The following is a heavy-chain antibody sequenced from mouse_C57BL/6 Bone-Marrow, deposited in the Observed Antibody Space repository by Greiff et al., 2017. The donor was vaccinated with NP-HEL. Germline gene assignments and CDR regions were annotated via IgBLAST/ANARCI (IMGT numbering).Heavy chain of an antibody. D-gene: IGHD1-1*01. CDR2: IDPETGGT. V-gene: IGHV1-15*01. J-gene: IGHJ2*01. Sequence: QVQLQQSGAELVRPGASVTLSCKASGYTFTDYEMHWVKQTPVRGLEWIGAIDPETGGTAYNQKFKGKAILTADKSSSTAYMELRSLTSEDSAVYYCTNYYGSPFDYWGQGTTLTVSS. CDR3: TNYYGSPFDY. CDR1: GYTFTDYE.